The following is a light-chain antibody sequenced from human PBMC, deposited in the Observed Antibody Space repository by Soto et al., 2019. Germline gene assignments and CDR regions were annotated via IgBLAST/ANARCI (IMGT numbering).Light chain of an antibody. V-gene: IGKV3-15*01. CDR1: QNVFSD. J-gene: IGKJ4*02. CDR3: QQYRSWPRT. Sequence: EILLTQSPATLSVSPGETATLSCRASQNVFSDLAWYQQKPGQAPRLLVYGATTRATDAPAKFRGSGSGTAFSLTSSRLQSEDASTYYCQQYRSWPRTFGGGTKVEI. CDR2: GAT.